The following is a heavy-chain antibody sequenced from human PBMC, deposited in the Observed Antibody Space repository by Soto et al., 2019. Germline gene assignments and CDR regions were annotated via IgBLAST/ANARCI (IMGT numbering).Heavy chain of an antibody. CDR2: MYWGDDK. V-gene: IGHV2-5*02. J-gene: IGHJ4*02. CDR3: AHTAATGDFWESFDF. Sequence: QITLKESGPTLVKPTQTLTLTCTFSGFSLSTGGVGVGWFRQPPGKALEWLALMYWGDDKRYRPSLKSRLTITQDNFKNQVVLTMTNMDPVDTATYYCAHTAATGDFWESFDFWGQGTLVTVSS. CDR1: GFSLSTGGVG. D-gene: IGHD3-3*01.